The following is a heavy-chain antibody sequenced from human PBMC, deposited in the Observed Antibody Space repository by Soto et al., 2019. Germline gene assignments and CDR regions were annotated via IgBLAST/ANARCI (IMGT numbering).Heavy chain of an antibody. CDR1: GYTFTDYD. D-gene: IGHD3-10*01. V-gene: IGHV1-8*01. CDR2: MNPSSGNT. J-gene: IGHJ4*02. CDR3: ARGVGSYSY. Sequence: QVQLVQSGAEVKKPGASVKVSCQAFGYTFTDYDVNWVRQATGQGLEWMGWMNPSSGNTRYAQKFQGRVTMTRDTSINVAYMELSSLRSDDTAVYYCARGVGSYSYWGQGTLVTVSS.